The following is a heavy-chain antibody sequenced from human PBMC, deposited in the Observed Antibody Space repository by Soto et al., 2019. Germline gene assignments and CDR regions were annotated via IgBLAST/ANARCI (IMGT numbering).Heavy chain of an antibody. V-gene: IGHV1-2*02. Sequence: ASVKVSCKASGYTFTGYYMHWVRQAPGQGLEWMGWINPNSGGTNYAQKFQGRVTMTRDTSISTAYMELSRLRSDDTAVYYCARDLYSNLYYYYYGMDVWGQGTTVTVSS. J-gene: IGHJ6*02. CDR1: GYTFTGYY. D-gene: IGHD6-13*01. CDR2: INPNSGGT. CDR3: ARDLYSNLYYYYYGMDV.